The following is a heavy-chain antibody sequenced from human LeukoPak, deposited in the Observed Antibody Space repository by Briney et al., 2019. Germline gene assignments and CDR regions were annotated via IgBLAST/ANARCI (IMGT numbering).Heavy chain of an antibody. Sequence: PSETLSLTCTVSGYSISSGYYWGWIRQSPGKGLEWIGNIYHSGITHYNPSLKSRVTISVDTSKNQFSLKLSSVTAADTAVYYCARQLYSSGWYVDYWGQGTLVTVSS. D-gene: IGHD6-19*01. J-gene: IGHJ4*02. CDR2: IYHSGIT. CDR3: ARQLYSSGWYVDY. V-gene: IGHV4-38-2*02. CDR1: GYSISSGYY.